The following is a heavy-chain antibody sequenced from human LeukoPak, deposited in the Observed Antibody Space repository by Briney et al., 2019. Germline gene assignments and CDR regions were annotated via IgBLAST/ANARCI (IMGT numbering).Heavy chain of an antibody. CDR3: ARDRGYSSGWPNFDY. D-gene: IGHD6-19*01. V-gene: IGHV3-48*01. Sequence: SGGSLRLSCAASGFTFSSYSMNWVRQAPGKGLEWVSYISSSSSTIYYADSVKGRFTISRDNAKNSLYLQMDSLRAEDTAVYYCARDRGYSSGWPNFDYWGQGTLVTVSS. J-gene: IGHJ4*02. CDR1: GFTFSSYS. CDR2: ISSSSSTI.